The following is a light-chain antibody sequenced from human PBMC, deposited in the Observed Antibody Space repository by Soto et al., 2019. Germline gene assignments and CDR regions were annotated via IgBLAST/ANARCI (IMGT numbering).Light chain of an antibody. Sequence: DIHMTQSPSSLSASVGARFTITCRSSQGIRNDLGWYQQKKGKAHKRLIYAASSLQRGVPSRFSGSGSGTEFTLTISSLQPDDFATYYCQQYNSYWTFGQGTRWIS. CDR3: QQYNSYWT. CDR2: AAS. CDR1: QGIRND. J-gene: IGKJ1*01. V-gene: IGKV1-17*01.